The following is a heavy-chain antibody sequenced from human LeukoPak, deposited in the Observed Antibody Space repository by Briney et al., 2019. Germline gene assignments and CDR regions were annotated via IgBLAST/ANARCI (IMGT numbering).Heavy chain of an antibody. D-gene: IGHD3-10*01. CDR1: GGSISSGGYY. J-gene: IGHJ5*02. CDR3: ARVLVTMVRGAKNWFDP. Sequence: SQTLSLTCTVSGGSISSGGYYWSWIRQHPGKGLEWIGYIYYSGSTYYNPSLKSRVTISVDTPKNQFSLKLSSVTAADTAVYYCARVLVTMVRGAKNWFDPWGQGTLVTVSS. CDR2: IYYSGST. V-gene: IGHV4-31*03.